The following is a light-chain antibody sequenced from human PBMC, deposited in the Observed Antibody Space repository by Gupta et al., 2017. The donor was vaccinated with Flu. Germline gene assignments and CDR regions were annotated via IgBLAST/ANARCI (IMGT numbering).Light chain of an antibody. CDR3: MQALQTPL. Sequence: DLVMTQSPLTLPVTTGEPASISCMSSQSLLTSNGYKYLDWYLQKPGQSPQLLIYLGSTRAFGVPDRFSGSGSGTDFTLRILRAEAEDVGVYYCMQALQTPLFGQGTKLEIK. J-gene: IGKJ2*01. V-gene: IGKV2-28*01. CDR2: LGS. CDR1: QSLLTSNGYKY.